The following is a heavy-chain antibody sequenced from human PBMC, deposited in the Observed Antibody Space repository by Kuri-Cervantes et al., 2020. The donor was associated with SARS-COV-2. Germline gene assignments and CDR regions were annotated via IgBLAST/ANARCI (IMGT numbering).Heavy chain of an antibody. CDR3: ARDVAAGRAYYYMDV. CDR1: GFTFSSYS. Sequence: GGSPKLSWAASGFTFSSYSLNWVRQAPGKGLEWVSSIRSSSSYINYADSVKGRFTISRDNAKNSLYLQMNSLRAEDTAVYYCARDVAAGRAYYYMDVWGKGTTVTVSS. J-gene: IGHJ6*03. CDR2: IRSSSSYI. V-gene: IGHV3-21*01. D-gene: IGHD6-13*01.